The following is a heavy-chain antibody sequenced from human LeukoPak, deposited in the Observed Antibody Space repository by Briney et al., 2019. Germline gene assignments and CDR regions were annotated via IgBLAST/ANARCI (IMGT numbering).Heavy chain of an antibody. Sequence: PGGSLRLSCAASGFTFSSYGMHWVRQAPGKGLEWVAFIRSDGSNKYYADSVKGRFTISRDNSKNTLYLQMNSLRAEDTAVYYCAKDSRNLPFDYWGQGTLVTVSS. CDR2: IRSDGSNK. J-gene: IGHJ4*02. CDR1: GFTFSSYG. D-gene: IGHD1-14*01. CDR3: AKDSRNLPFDY. V-gene: IGHV3-30*02.